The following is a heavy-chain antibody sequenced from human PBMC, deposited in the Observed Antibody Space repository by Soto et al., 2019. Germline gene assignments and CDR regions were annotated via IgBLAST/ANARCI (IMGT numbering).Heavy chain of an antibody. V-gene: IGHV4-39*01. CDR1: GGSITSRNYY. CDR3: ARQRYYDSSGYYSPGWFDP. J-gene: IGHJ5*02. Sequence: PSETLSLTCTVSGGSITSRNYYWAWVRQPPGKGLEWIGNIYYSGETYYHSSFRSRLTVSVDTTKNQFSLKLRSLTAADTAMYYCARQRYYDSSGYYSPGWFDPWGQGTLVTVSS. CDR2: IYYSGET. D-gene: IGHD3-22*01.